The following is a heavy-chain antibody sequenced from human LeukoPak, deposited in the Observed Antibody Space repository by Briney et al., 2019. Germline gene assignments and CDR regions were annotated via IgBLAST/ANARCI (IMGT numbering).Heavy chain of an antibody. D-gene: IGHD7-27*01. CDR1: GGSISSSSYY. CDR2: IYYSGST. Sequence: SETLSLTCTVSGGSISSSSYYWGWFRQPPEKGLEWIGNIYYSGSTYYNPSLKSRVTISVDTSKNQFSLKLSSVTAADTAVYFCARGFRGDNFDYWGQGTLVTVSS. J-gene: IGHJ4*02. CDR3: ARGFRGDNFDY. V-gene: IGHV4-39*07.